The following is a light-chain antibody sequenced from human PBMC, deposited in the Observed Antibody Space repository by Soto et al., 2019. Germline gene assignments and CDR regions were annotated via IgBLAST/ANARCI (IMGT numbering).Light chain of an antibody. Sequence: EIVLTQSPGTLSLSPGERATLSCRASQSVSSSYLAWYQQKPGQAPRLLIYGASSRATGIPDRFSGSGSGTDFTLTISRREPEDFAVYYCQQYGSSPLITFGQGTRLESK. CDR2: GAS. CDR1: QSVSSSY. CDR3: QQYGSSPLIT. J-gene: IGKJ5*01. V-gene: IGKV3-20*01.